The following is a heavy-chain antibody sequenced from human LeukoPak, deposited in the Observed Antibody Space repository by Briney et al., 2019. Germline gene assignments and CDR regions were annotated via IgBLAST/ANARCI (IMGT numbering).Heavy chain of an antibody. CDR1: GFTFSSYA. J-gene: IGHJ6*03. V-gene: IGHV3-30-3*01. CDR2: ISYDGSNK. D-gene: IGHD3-16*02. CDR3: ARGPSLSRLGELSSYYYMDV. Sequence: PGGSLRLSCAASGFTFSSYAMHWVRQAPGKGLEWVAVISYDGSNKYYADSVKGRFTISRDNSKNTLYLQMNSLRAEDTAVYYCARGPSLSRLGELSSYYYMDVWGKGTSVTVSS.